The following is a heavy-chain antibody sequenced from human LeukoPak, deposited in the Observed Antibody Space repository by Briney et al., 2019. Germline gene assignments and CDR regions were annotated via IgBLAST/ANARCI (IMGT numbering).Heavy chain of an antibody. Sequence: GGSLRLSCAVSGFTFTSYAMTWVRQAPGKGLEWVSSISSNGGSTYYADSVKGRFTISRANSKSTVYLQMNSLRAEDTALYYCARDHRLAAAFDYWGQGALVTVSS. CDR1: GFTFTSYA. CDR3: ARDHRLAAAFDY. V-gene: IGHV3-23*01. J-gene: IGHJ4*02. CDR2: ISSNGGST. D-gene: IGHD6-25*01.